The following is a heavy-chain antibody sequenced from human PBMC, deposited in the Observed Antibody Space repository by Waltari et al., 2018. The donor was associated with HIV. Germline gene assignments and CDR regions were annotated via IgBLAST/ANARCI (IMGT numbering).Heavy chain of an antibody. Sequence: QVQLLQSGSEVKRPGASVKVSCKTSGYLFTDYGISWVRQAPRQGLEWMGWISTYNGNTKFAQTLQARISMTIDTSRHTAYMDLRSLRSDDTAVYYCARGDRAFDVWGQGTMVSVSS. D-gene: IGHD1-26*01. J-gene: IGHJ3*01. CDR2: ISTYNGNT. V-gene: IGHV1-18*01. CDR3: ARGDRAFDV. CDR1: GYLFTDYG.